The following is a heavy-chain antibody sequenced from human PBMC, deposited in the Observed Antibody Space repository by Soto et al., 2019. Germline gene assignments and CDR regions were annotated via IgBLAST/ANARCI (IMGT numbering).Heavy chain of an antibody. V-gene: IGHV1-69*02. Sequence: QVQLVQSGAEVKKPGSSVKVSCKASGGTFSSYTISWVRQAPGQGLEWMGRIIPILGIANYAQKFQGRVTITADKSTSTAYMELSSLRSEDTAVYYCARGLYYYGSGANPDFHSWFDPWGQGTPVTVSS. CDR3: ARGLYYYGSGANPDFHSWFDP. J-gene: IGHJ5*02. CDR1: GGTFSSYT. D-gene: IGHD3-10*01. CDR2: IIPILGIA.